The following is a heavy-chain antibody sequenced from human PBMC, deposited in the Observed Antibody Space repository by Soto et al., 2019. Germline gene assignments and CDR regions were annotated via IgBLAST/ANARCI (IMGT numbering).Heavy chain of an antibody. J-gene: IGHJ6*02. CDR2: ISYDGSDE. D-gene: IGHD3-10*01. V-gene: IGHV3-30*03. CDR1: ELSFSRHG. CDR3: AQVYRGVIGFGMDV. Sequence: QVQLVESGGGVVQPGRSLRLSCVASELSFSRHGLHWVRLAPGKGLEWVAYISYDGSDERYADTVRGRFTISRDNSKNTLYLHMNSLTTEDTAVYICAQVYRGVIGFGMDVWGQGTTVTVSS.